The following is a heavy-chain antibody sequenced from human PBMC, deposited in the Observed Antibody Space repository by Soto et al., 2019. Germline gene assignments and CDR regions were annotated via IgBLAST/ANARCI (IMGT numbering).Heavy chain of an antibody. J-gene: IGHJ4*02. CDR2: MSYSRST. CDR3: ASQVRPTNWRGGYFDD. Sequence: PSETLSLTCFVSGGSISSNNYYWGWIRQPPGKGLEWIGSMSYSRSTYYNPSLKSRVTISVDTSKNQFSLKLTSVTAADTAVYYCASQVRPTNWRGGYFDDWGQGPLVTVSS. D-gene: IGHD1-1*01. CDR1: GGSISSNNYY. V-gene: IGHV4-39*01.